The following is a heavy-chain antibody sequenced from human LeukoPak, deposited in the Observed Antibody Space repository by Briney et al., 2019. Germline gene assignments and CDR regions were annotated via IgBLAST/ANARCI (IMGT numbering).Heavy chain of an antibody. D-gene: IGHD2-2*01. V-gene: IGHV4-59*12. CDR3: ARSEGYCSSTSCLFDP. CDR2: IYYSGTT. CDR1: DGSISGYF. Sequence: PSETLSLTCTVSDGSISGYFWSWIRQPPGKGLEWIGYIYYSGTTNYNPSLRSRVTISVDTSKNQFSLKLSSVTAADTAVYYCARSEGYCSSTSCLFDPWGQGTLVTVSS. J-gene: IGHJ5*02.